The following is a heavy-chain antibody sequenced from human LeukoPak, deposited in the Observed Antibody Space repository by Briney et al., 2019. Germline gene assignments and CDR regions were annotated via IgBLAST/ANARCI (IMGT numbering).Heavy chain of an antibody. CDR1: GGSISTYY. D-gene: IGHD5-18*01. CDR2: IDYRGST. J-gene: IGHJ3*02. V-gene: IGHV4-59*01. CDR3: ARSRSGYSYDHAAFEI. Sequence: SETLSLTCTVSGGSISTYYWSWIRQPPGMGLEWIAYIDYRGSTTYNPSLRSRVTISLDTSRNQFSLKLSSVTAADTAVYYCARSRSGYSYDHAAFEIWGQGTMVTVSS.